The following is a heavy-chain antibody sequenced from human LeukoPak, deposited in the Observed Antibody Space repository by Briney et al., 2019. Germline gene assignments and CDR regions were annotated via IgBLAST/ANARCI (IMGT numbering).Heavy chain of an antibody. CDR3: ARGDDSSGYPHLFDY. Sequence: ASVKVSCKASGYTFTSYGISWVRQAPGQGLEWMGWISAYNGNTNYAQKLQGRVTMTTDTSTSTAYMELRSLRSDDTAVYYCARGDDSSGYPHLFDYWGQGTLVTVSS. CDR1: GYTFTSYG. V-gene: IGHV1-18*01. D-gene: IGHD3-22*01. CDR2: ISAYNGNT. J-gene: IGHJ4*02.